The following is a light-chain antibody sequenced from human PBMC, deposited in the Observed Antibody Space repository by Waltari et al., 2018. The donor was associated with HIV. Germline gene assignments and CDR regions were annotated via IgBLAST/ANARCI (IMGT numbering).Light chain of an antibody. CDR1: QSVRSN. CDR3: QQYDNWWT. J-gene: IGKJ1*01. Sequence: ATLSVSPGERATLSCRASQSVRSNLAWYQQKPGQAPRLLIYDASTRATGIPARFSGSGSGTEFTLTISSLQSEDLAVYYCQQYDNWWTFGQGTKVEIK. CDR2: DAS. V-gene: IGKV3-15*01.